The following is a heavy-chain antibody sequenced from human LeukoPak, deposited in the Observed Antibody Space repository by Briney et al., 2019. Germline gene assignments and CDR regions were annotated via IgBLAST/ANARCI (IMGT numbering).Heavy chain of an antibody. J-gene: IGHJ4*02. CDR1: GGSISSGSYY. D-gene: IGHD3-16*02. V-gene: IGHV4-31*03. CDR2: IYYSGST. CDR3: ARANMITFGGVIPYYFDY. Sequence: SETLSLTCTVSGGSISSGSYYWSWIRQHPGKGLEWIGYIYYSGSTYYNPSLRSRVTISVDTSKNQFSLKLSSVTAADTAVYYCARANMITFGGVIPYYFDYWGQGTLVTVSS.